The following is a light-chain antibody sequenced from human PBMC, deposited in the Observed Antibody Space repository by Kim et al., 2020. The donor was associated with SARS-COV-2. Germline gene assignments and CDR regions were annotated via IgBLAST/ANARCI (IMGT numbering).Light chain of an antibody. V-gene: IGKV3-20*01. Sequence: SPGGRATLVCRARQSVSSTYLAWYQQKPGQAPRLLIYGASSRATGIPDRFSGSGSGTDFTLTISRLEPEDFVVYYCQQYASSPRTFGQGTKVEIK. CDR3: QQYASSPRT. CDR1: QSVSSTY. CDR2: GAS. J-gene: IGKJ1*01.